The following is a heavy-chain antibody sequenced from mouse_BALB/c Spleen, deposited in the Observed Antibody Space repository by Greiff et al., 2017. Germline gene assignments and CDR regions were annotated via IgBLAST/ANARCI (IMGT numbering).Heavy chain of an antibody. J-gene: IGHJ4*01. CDR2: INPGSGGT. V-gene: IGHV1-54*01. D-gene: IGHD2-4*01. CDR3: ARGGLRGYAMDY. Sequence: QVQLQQSGAELVRPGTSVKVSCMASGYAFTNYLIEWVKQRPGQGLEWIGVINPGSGGTNYNEKFKGKATLTADKSSSTAYMQLSSLTSDDSAVYFCARGGLRGYAMDYWGQGTSVTVSS. CDR1: GYAFTNYL.